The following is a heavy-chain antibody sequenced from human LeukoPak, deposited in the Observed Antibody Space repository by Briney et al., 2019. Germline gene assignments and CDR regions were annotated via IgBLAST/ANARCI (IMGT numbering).Heavy chain of an antibody. D-gene: IGHD6-19*01. CDR3: AKSRAVDENFDY. CDR2: IIPIFGTA. V-gene: IGHV1-69*13. CDR1: GGTFSSYA. Sequence: GASVKVSCEASGGTFSSYAISWVRQAPGQGLEWMGGIIPIFGTANYAQKFQGRVTITADESTSTAYMELSSLRSEDTAVYYCAKSRAVDENFDYWGQGTLVTVSS. J-gene: IGHJ4*02.